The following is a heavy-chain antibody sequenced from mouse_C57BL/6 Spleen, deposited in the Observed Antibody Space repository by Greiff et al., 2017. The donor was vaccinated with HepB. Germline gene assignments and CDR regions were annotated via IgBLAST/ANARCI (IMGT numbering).Heavy chain of an antibody. V-gene: IGHV7-3*01. CDR3: ARSPPSYGYDGGVFDY. CDR2: IRNKANGYTT. CDR1: GFTFTDYY. Sequence: EVQVVESGGGLVQPGGSLSLSCAASGFTFTDYYMSWVRQPPGKALEWLGFIRNKANGYTTAYSASVKGRFTISRDNSQSILYLQMNALRAEDSATYYCARSPPSYGYDGGVFDYWGQGTTLTVSS. D-gene: IGHD2-2*01. J-gene: IGHJ2*01.